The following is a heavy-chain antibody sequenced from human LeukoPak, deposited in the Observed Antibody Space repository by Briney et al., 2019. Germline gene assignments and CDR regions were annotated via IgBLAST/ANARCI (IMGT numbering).Heavy chain of an antibody. Sequence: SETLSLTCTVSGGSISSYYWSWIRQPPGKGLEWIGYIYYSGSTNYNPSLKGRVTISVDTSKSQFSLKLSSVTAADTAVYYCAREGGDDYVWGSYRATTKYYFDYWGQGTPVTVSS. D-gene: IGHD3-16*02. V-gene: IGHV4-59*01. CDR2: IYYSGST. CDR1: GGSISSYY. CDR3: AREGGDDYVWGSYRATTKYYFDY. J-gene: IGHJ4*02.